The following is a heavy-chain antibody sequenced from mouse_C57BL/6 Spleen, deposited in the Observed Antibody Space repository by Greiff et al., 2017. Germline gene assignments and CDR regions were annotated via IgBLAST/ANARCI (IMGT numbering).Heavy chain of an antibody. D-gene: IGHD1-1*01. CDR3: ARSAFITTVVAPFDY. CDR1: GYAFSSSW. V-gene: IGHV1-82*01. J-gene: IGHJ2*01. Sequence: QVQLQQSGPELVKPGASVKISCKASGYAFSSSWMNWVKQRPGKGLEWIGRIYPGDGDTNYNGTFKGKATLTADKSSSTAYMQLSSLTSEDSAVYFCARSAFITTVVAPFDYWGQGTTLTVSS. CDR2: IYPGDGDT.